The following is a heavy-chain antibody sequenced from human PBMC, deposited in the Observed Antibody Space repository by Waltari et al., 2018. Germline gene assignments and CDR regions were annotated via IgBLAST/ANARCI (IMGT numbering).Heavy chain of an antibody. Sequence: QVQLQQWGAGLLKPSETLSLTCAVYGGSFSGYYWSWIRQPPGKGLEWIGEINHGGSTNYDPSLTSRVPISVDTSTIRFSLKMSSVTAADTAVYYCAGGYGSGSYATNWFDPWGQGTLVTVSS. CDR1: GGSFSGYY. V-gene: IGHV4-34*01. CDR2: INHGGST. CDR3: AGGYGSGSYATNWFDP. J-gene: IGHJ5*02. D-gene: IGHD3-10*01.